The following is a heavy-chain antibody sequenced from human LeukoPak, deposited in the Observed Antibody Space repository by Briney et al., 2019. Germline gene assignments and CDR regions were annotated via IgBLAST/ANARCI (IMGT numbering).Heavy chain of an antibody. V-gene: IGHV3-23*01. CDR2: ISGSGGST. CDR1: GFTFSSYA. Sequence: GGSLRLSCAASGFTFSSYAMSWVRQAPGKGLEWVSAISGSGGSTYYADSVKGRFTISRDNSKNTLYLQMNSLKTEDTAVYYCTTEGDCGGDCYSGTDYWGQGTLVTVSS. D-gene: IGHD2-21*02. J-gene: IGHJ4*02. CDR3: TTEGDCGGDCYSGTDY.